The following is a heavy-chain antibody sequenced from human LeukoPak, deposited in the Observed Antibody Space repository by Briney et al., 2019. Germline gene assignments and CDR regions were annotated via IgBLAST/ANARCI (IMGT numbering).Heavy chain of an antibody. CDR1: GFIFSKYG. D-gene: IGHD6-19*01. J-gene: IGHJ4*02. CDR3: AKEPAEYSSGWYFDD. CDR2: IAHDGSIK. Sequence: GGSLRLSCAASGFIFSKYGMQWVRQTPGKGLEWLTVIAHDGSIKHYADSVKGRFTVSRANSKNTMYLQMNSLRSEDTAVYFCAKEPAEYSSGWYFDDWGQGTLVSVSS. V-gene: IGHV3-30*18.